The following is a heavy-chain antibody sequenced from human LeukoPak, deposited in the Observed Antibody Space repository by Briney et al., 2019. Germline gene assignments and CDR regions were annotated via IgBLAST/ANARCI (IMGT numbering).Heavy chain of an antibody. J-gene: IGHJ4*02. V-gene: IGHV1-2*04. CDR3: ARGGVITFGGVIVPFDY. CDR1: GYTFTGYY. CDR2: NNPNSGGT. D-gene: IGHD3-16*02. Sequence: ASVKVSCKASGYTFTGYYMHWVRQAPGQGLEWMGWNNPNSGGTNYAQKFQGWVTMTRDTSISTAYMELSRLRSDDTAVYYCARGGVITFGGVIVPFDYWGQGTLVTVSS.